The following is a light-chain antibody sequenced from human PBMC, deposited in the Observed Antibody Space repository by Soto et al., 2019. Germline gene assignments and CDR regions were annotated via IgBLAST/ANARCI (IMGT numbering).Light chain of an antibody. CDR1: SSNIGSNT. Sequence: QLVLTQPPSASGTPGQMVTISCSGSSSNIGSNTVNWYQQLPGMAPKLLIYNNSQRPSGVPDRFSGSKSGTSASLAISGLQSEDEADYYCAAWDDSLRGLEFGGGTKLT. J-gene: IGLJ2*01. CDR2: NNS. V-gene: IGLV1-44*01. CDR3: AAWDDSLRGLE.